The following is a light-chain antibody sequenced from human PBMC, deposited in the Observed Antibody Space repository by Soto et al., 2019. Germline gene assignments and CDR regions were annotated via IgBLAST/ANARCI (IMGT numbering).Light chain of an antibody. CDR2: EVN. J-gene: IGLJ1*01. CDR1: SSDVGAYNF. CDR3: SSYAGSNNSEV. V-gene: IGLV2-8*01. Sequence: QSVLTQPPSASGAPGQSVTISCTGASSDVGAYNFVSWYQQHPGKAPKLMIYEVNNRPSGVPDRFSGSKSGNTASLTVSGPRAEDEADYYCSSYAGSNNSEVFGTGTKVTVL.